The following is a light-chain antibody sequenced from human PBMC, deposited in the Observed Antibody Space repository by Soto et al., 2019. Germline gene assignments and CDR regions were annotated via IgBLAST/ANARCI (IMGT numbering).Light chain of an antibody. V-gene: IGLV2-14*01. Sequence: QSALTQSASVSGSPGQSITISCTGTSSDVGGYNYVSWYQQHPGKAPKLIIYDVSNRPSGVYTRFSGSKSGNTASLTISGLQAEDEADYSCSSYTSTNAWVFGGGTKLTVL. CDR3: SSYTSTNAWV. CDR1: SSDVGGYNY. CDR2: DVS. J-gene: IGLJ3*02.